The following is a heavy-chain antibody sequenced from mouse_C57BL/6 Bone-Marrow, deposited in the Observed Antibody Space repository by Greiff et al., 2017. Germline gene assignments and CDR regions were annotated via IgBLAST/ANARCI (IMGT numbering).Heavy chain of an antibody. CDR1: GYPFTSYW. CDR3: ARIDYYGSIYAMDY. CDR2: IDPNSGGT. D-gene: IGHD1-1*01. V-gene: IGHV1-72*01. J-gene: IGHJ4*01. Sequence: VQLQQSGAELVKPGASVQLSCKASGYPFTSYWMHWVKQRPGRGLEWLGRIDPNSGGTKYNEKFKSQATLTVDKPSSPASMQLSSLTSEDSAFYYCARIDYYGSIYAMDYRGSGDLVTVS.